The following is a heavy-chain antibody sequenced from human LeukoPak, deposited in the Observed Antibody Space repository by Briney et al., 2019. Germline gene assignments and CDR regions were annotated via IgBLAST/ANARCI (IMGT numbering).Heavy chain of an antibody. J-gene: IGHJ4*02. CDR1: GGSISSSSYY. CDR2: IYYSGST. D-gene: IGHD2-2*01. V-gene: IGHV4-39*07. CDR3: ARDFPTITSWYYFDS. Sequence: SETLSLTCTVSGGSISSSSYYWGWIRQPPGKGLEWIGSIYYSGSTYYNPSLKSRVTISVDTSKNQFSLKLSSVTAADTAVYYCARDFPTITSWYYFDSWGQGALVVVSS.